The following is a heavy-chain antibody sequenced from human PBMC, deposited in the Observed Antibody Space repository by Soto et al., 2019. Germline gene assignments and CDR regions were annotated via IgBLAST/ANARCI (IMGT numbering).Heavy chain of an antibody. CDR2: ISYDGSNK. CDR1: AFTFSSYG. Sequence: QVQLVESGGGVVQPGRSLRLSCAASAFTFSSYGMHWVRQAPGKGLEWVTVISYDGSNKYYADSVKGRFTISRDNSKNTLYLQMNSLRAEDTAVYYCAKDSVEHLQYYNDGMDVW. V-gene: IGHV3-30*18. CDR3: AKDSVEHLQYYNDGMDV. J-gene: IGHJ6*01. D-gene: IGHD4-4*01.